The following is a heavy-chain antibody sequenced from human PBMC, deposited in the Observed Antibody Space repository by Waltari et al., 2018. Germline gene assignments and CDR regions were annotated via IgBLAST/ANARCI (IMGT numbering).Heavy chain of an antibody. CDR1: GGSISNSY. Sequence: QVQLQESGPGLVKPSETLSLTCTVSGGSISNSYWSWIRQPAGKGLEWIGRIYISGSTNYNPSRKGRVNMEVETSKNNFSLRLSSVTAADTAVYYCASAPAWGGDCYSAFDIWGQGTMVTVSS. D-gene: IGHD2-21*02. CDR3: ASAPAWGGDCYSAFDI. V-gene: IGHV4-4*07. J-gene: IGHJ3*02. CDR2: IYISGST.